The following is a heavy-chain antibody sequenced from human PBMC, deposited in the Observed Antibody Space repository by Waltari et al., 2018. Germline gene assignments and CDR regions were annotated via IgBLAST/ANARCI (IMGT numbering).Heavy chain of an antibody. CDR1: GFTFSSYG. CDR2: IWYDGSNK. J-gene: IGHJ6*02. V-gene: IGHV3-33*01. Sequence: QVQLVESGGGVVQPGRSLRLSCAASGFTFSSYGMHWVRQAPGKGLEWVAVIWYDGSNKYYADSVKGRFTISRDNSKNTLYLQMNSLRAEDTAVYYCARDRPRYYDFWSGYYNDGMDVWGQGTLVTVSS. CDR3: ARDRPRYYDFWSGYYNDGMDV. D-gene: IGHD3-3*01.